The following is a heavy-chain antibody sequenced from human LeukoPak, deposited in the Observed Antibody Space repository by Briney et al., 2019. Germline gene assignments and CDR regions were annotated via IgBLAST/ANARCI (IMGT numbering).Heavy chain of an antibody. CDR1: GGSISSYY. CDR3: ARGPMFFGVAYCDY. J-gene: IGHJ4*02. Sequence: SETLSLTCTVSGGSISSYYWSWIRQPAGKGLEWIGRIYTSGSTNYNPSLKSRVTVSVDTSKNQFSLKLSSVTAADTAVYYCARGPMFFGVAYCDYWGQGTLVTVSS. CDR2: IYTSGST. D-gene: IGHD3-3*01. V-gene: IGHV4-4*07.